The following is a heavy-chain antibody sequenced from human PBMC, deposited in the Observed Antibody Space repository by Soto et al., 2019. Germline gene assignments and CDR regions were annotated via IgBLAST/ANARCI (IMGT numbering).Heavy chain of an antibody. CDR3: ARDRSYDSSGPYYYYGMDV. Sequence: KVSCKASGGTLSSYAISWVRQAPGQGLEWMGGIIPIFGTANYAQKFQGRVTITADESTSTAYMELSSLRSEDTAVYYCARDRSYDSSGPYYYYGMDVWGQGTTVTVSS. CDR1: GGTLSSYA. V-gene: IGHV1-69*01. CDR2: IIPIFGTA. J-gene: IGHJ6*02. D-gene: IGHD3-22*01.